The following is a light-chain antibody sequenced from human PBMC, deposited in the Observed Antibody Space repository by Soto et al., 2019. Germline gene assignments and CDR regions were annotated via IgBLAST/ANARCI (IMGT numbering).Light chain of an antibody. CDR3: QQFGSSFPYT. CDR1: QSVSSSY. CDR2: DAS. J-gene: IGKJ2*01. V-gene: IGKV3-20*01. Sequence: EIVLTQSPGTLSLSPGERATLTCRASQSVSSSYLAWYQQKPGQAPRLLMYDASSRATGIPDRFSGSGSGTDFTLTIRRLEPEDFAVYYCQQFGSSFPYTFGQGTKLDIK.